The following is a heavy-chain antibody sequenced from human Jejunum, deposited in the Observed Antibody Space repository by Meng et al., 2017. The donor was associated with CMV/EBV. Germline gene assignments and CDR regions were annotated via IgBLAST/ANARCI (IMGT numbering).Heavy chain of an antibody. J-gene: IGHJ4*02. D-gene: IGHD2-8*01. CDR2: ISPALNT. V-gene: IGHV4-4*02. Sequence: RSNRWWHSVRQPPEKGLAWVAKISPALNTNYDQSLMSRVTISGDKSMYLYTLRVTSVAAAVTAVYYCARSRCTKYGCQTSTFDYWGPGTLVTVSS. CDR1: RSNRW. CDR3: ARSRCTKYGCQTSTFDY.